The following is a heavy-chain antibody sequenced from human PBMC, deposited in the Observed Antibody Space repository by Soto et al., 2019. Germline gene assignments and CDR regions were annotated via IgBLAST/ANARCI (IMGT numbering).Heavy chain of an antibody. Sequence: LSLTCAVYGGSFGGYYWNWIRQPPGKGLEWIAEIHHSGSTTYNPSLKSRVTISVDTSNNQFSLKLSSVTAADTAVYYCFRFINYYCSGSYWYYYYYMDVWGKGTTVTVSS. CDR1: GGSFGGYY. CDR3: FRFINYYCSGSYWYYYYYMDV. V-gene: IGHV4-34*03. D-gene: IGHD3-10*01. CDR2: IHHSGST. J-gene: IGHJ6*03.